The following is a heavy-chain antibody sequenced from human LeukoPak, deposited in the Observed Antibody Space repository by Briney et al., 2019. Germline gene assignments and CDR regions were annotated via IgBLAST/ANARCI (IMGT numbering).Heavy chain of an antibody. D-gene: IGHD3-10*01. J-gene: IGHJ6*03. CDR3: AKFSGSGSYYYYYYMDV. CDR1: GFTFSSYS. CDR2: ISSSSSYI. Sequence: PGGSLRLSCAASGFTFSSYSMNWVRQAPGKGLEWVSSISSSSSYIYYADSVKGRFTISRDNSKNTLYLQMNSLRAEDTAVYYCAKFSGSGSYYYYYYMDVWGKGTTVTISS. V-gene: IGHV3-21*04.